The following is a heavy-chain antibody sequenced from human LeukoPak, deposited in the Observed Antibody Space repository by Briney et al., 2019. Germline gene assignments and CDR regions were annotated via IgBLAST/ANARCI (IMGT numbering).Heavy chain of an antibody. V-gene: IGHV3-23*01. Sequence: GGTLRLSCAASGITFSSHGMSWVRQAPGKGLEWVSSISGSGGSTYYADSVKGRFTISRDNSKNTLYLQMNSLRAEDTAVYYCARAIVVIPAAIRYWGQGTLVTVSS. D-gene: IGHD2-2*01. CDR3: ARAIVVIPAAIRY. CDR1: GITFSSHG. J-gene: IGHJ4*02. CDR2: ISGSGGST.